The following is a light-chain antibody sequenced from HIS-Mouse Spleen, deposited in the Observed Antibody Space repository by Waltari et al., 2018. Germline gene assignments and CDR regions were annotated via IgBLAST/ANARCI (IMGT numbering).Light chain of an antibody. V-gene: IGLV2-8*01. J-gene: IGLJ1*01. CDR1: SSDVGGYNY. CDR2: EVS. CDR3: SSYAGSNNYV. Sequence: QSALTQPPSASGSPGQSVTISCTGTSSDVGGYNYVSWYQQHPGNAPKLMIYEVSKRPSGVPDRVSGSKSGNTASLTVSGLQAEDEADYYCSSYAGSNNYVFGTGTKVTVL.